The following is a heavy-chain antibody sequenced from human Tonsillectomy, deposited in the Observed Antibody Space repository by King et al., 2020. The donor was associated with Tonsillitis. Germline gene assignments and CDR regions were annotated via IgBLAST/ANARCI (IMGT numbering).Heavy chain of an antibody. CDR2: INPSGGST. CDR1: GYTFTSYY. Sequence: VQLVESGAEVKKPGASVKVSCKASGYTFTSYYMHWVRQAPGQGLEWMGIINPSGGSTNYAQKFQGRVTMTRDTSTSTVYMELSSLRSEDTAVYYCARDPQLRPPYSGIYVGADAFDIWGQGTMVTVSS. V-gene: IGHV1-46*03. D-gene: IGHD1-26*01. CDR3: ARDPQLRPPYSGIYVGADAFDI. J-gene: IGHJ3*02.